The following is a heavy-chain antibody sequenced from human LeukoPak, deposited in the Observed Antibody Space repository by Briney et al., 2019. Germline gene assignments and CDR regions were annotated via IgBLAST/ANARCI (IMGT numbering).Heavy chain of an antibody. CDR1: GFTFSKAW. CDR2: IKSKTDGGTT. J-gene: IGHJ4*02. Sequence: PGGSLRLSCAASGFTFSKAWMSWVRQAPGKGLEWVGRIKSKTDGGTTDYAAPVKGRFTISRDDSKNTLYLQMNSLRAEDTAIYYCATGSTAVAGTKYWGQGILVTVSS. CDR3: ATGSTAVAGTKY. D-gene: IGHD6-19*01. V-gene: IGHV3-15*01.